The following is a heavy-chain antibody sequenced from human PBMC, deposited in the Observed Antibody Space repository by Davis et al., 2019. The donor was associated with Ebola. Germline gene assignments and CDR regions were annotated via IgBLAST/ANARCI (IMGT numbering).Heavy chain of an antibody. J-gene: IGHJ4*02. Sequence: PGGSLRLSCAASGFTVSSNHMSWVRQAPGKGLEWVSVIYDQTTAYADSVRGRFIISRDKSNNTLYLDMNSPRVDDTAVYYCATTQWLREFDNWGQGTLVTVSS. CDR3: ATTQWLREFDN. V-gene: IGHV3-53*05. CDR1: GFTVSSNH. D-gene: IGHD6-19*01. CDR2: IYDQTT.